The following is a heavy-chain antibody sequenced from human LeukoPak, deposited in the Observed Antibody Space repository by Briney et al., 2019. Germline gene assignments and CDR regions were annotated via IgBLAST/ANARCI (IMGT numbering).Heavy chain of an antibody. J-gene: IGHJ3*02. CDR3: ARRGTYYDFWSGYYHDAFDI. Sequence: SETLSLTCTVSGGSISSYYWSWIRQPAGKGLEWIGRIYTSGSTNYNPSLKSRVTMSVDTSKNQFSLKLSSVTAADTAVYYCARRGTYYDFWSGYYHDAFDIWGQGTMVTVSS. V-gene: IGHV4-4*07. D-gene: IGHD3-3*01. CDR1: GGSISSYY. CDR2: IYTSGST.